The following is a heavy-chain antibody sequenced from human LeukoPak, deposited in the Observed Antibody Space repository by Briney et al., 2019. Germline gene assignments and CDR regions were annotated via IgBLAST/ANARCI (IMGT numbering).Heavy chain of an antibody. D-gene: IGHD4-23*01. J-gene: IGHJ4*02. CDR3: TRTDYGANQYYFDS. Sequence: GGSLRLSCAASGFTFSSYAMSWVRQAPGKGLEWVSAISGSGGNTYYADSVKGRFTMSRDNSKNTLYLQMNSLRAEGTAVYYCTRTDYGANQYYFDSWGQGTLVTVSS. V-gene: IGHV3-23*01. CDR1: GFTFSSYA. CDR2: ISGSGGNT.